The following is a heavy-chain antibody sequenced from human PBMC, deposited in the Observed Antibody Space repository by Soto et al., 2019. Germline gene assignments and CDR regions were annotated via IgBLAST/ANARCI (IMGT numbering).Heavy chain of an antibody. J-gene: IGHJ4*02. CDR3: ARTGANYYAFWSAYPNPFDY. Sequence: QVQLQESGPGLVKPSQTLSLTCTVSGGSISSGGYYWSWIRQHPGKGLEWIGYIYYSGSTYYNPSLKSRVTISVDTSKNQFSLKLTSVTAADTAVYYCARTGANYYAFWSAYPNPFDYWGKGTLVTVSS. CDR2: IYYSGST. CDR1: GGSISSGGYY. D-gene: IGHD3-3*01. V-gene: IGHV4-31*03.